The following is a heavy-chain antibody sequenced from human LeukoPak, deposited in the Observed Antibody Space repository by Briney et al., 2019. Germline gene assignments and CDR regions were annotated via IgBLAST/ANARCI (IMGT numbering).Heavy chain of an antibody. Sequence: ASVKVSCKASGYTFTSYDINWVRQATGQGLEWMGWMNPNSGNTDYAQKFQGRVTMTRDTSISTAYMELSRLRSDDTAVYYCARVVPAATNDAFDIWGQGTMVTVSS. CDR1: GYTFTSYD. CDR3: ARVVPAATNDAFDI. D-gene: IGHD2-2*01. J-gene: IGHJ3*02. V-gene: IGHV1-8*01. CDR2: MNPNSGNT.